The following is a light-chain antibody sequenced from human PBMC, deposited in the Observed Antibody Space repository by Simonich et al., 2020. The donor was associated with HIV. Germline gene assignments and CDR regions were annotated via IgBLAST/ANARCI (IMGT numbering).Light chain of an antibody. Sequence: EIVMTQSPATLSVSQGERAPLPCRAIQSVSSTLAWYQQKPGQAPRLLIYGASTRATGIPARFSGSGSGTEFTLTISRLEPEDFAVYYCQQYGSSPLTFGGGTKVEIK. CDR2: GAS. J-gene: IGKJ4*01. CDR1: QSVSST. CDR3: QQYGSSPLT. V-gene: IGKV3-15*01.